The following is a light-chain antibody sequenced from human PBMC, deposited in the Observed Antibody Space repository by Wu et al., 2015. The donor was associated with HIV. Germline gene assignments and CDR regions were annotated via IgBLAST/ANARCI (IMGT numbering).Light chain of an antibody. CDR2: AAS. Sequence: DIQVTQSPSSLSASVGDRVTITCQASQDISNYLNWYQQKPGKAPKLLIYAASNLETGVPSRFSGSGSGTDFTFTISSLQPEDIATYYCQHELTFGGGTKMEIK. CDR1: QDISNY. J-gene: IGKJ4*01. V-gene: IGKV1-33*01. CDR3: QHELT.